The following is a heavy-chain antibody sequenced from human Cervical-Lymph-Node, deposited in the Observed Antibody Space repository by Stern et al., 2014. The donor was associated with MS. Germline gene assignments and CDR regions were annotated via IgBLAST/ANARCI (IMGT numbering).Heavy chain of an antibody. CDR3: ARDQKNYDTGGFDY. J-gene: IGHJ4*02. D-gene: IGHD3-22*01. Sequence: VQLVESGAEVKKPGASVRVSFKASGYTFTNNYMHCVRQAPGLELELMGIIKPSGGSASYAQMFQGRVTMTSDTSTGTFYMELSSLRSEYTAVYYCARDQKNYDTGGFDYWGQGTLVTVSS. CDR1: GYTFTNNY. CDR2: IKPSGGSA. V-gene: IGHV1-46*03.